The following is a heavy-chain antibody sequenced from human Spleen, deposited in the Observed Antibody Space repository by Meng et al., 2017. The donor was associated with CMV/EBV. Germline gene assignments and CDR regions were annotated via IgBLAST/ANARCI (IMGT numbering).Heavy chain of an antibody. J-gene: IGHJ4*02. CDR3: ARAGGQLGNFDY. V-gene: IGHV3-30*04. CDR2: TSFDGTNN. D-gene: IGHD6-6*01. Sequence: GGSLRLSCAASGFTFSAYAFHWVRQAPGKGLEWVALTSFDGTNNFYADSLKGRFTISRDNAKNSLYLQMNSLRAEDTAVYYCARAGGQLGNFDYWGQGTLVTVSS. CDR1: GFTFSAYA.